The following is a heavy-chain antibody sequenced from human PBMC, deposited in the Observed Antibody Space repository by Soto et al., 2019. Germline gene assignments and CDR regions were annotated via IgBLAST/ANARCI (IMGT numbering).Heavy chain of an antibody. V-gene: IGHV1-2*04. D-gene: IGHD1-1*01. CDR2: INPNSGGT. CDR3: ARQVFSGNSALDV. J-gene: IGHJ6*02. Sequence: ASVKVSCKASGYTFTGYYIHWVRQAPGQGLEWMGWINPNSGGTIYAQKFQGWVTMTRDTSITTAYMELSRLKSDDTAVYYCARQVFSGNSALDVWGQGTTVTVSS. CDR1: GYTFTGYY.